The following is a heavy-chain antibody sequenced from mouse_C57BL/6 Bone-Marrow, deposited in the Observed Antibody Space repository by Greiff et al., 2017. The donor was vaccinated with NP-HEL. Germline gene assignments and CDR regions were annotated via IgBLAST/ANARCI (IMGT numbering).Heavy chain of an antibody. CDR3: TTDYSNPYYYAMDY. V-gene: IGHV14-4*01. Sequence: EVQLQQSGAELVRPGASVKLSCTASGFNIKDDYMHWVKQRPEQGLEWIGWIDPENGDTEYASKFQGKATITADTSSNTAYLQLSSLTSEDTAFYYCTTDYSNPYYYAMDYWGQGTSVTVSS. J-gene: IGHJ4*01. CDR2: IDPENGDT. CDR1: GFNIKDDY. D-gene: IGHD2-5*01.